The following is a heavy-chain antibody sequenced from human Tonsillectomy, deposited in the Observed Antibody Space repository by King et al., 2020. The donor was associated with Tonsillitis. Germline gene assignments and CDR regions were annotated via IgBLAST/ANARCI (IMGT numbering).Heavy chain of an antibody. CDR3: AKDGVGYXXXGSCYXDYGXDV. J-gene: IGHJ6*04. V-gene: IGHV3-30*18. CDR2: ISYDGSNK. Sequence: VQLVESGGGVVQPGRSLRLSCAASGFTFRSYGMHWVRQAPGKGLEWVAVISYDGSNKYYADSVKGRFTISRDNSKNTLYLQMNSLRAEDTAVYYCAKDGVGYXXXGSCYXDYGXDVWGXGTTVTVXS. D-gene: IGHD2-15*01. CDR1: GFTFRSYG.